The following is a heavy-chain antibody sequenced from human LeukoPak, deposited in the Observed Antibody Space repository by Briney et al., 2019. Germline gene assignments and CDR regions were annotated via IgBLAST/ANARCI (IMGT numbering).Heavy chain of an antibody. CDR3: TKGLVGALAFEN. CDR1: GFTFSDYY. Sequence: GGSLRLSCAASGFTFSDYYMSWIRQAPGKGLEWVSYISSSGSTIYYADSVKGRFTISRDNSDNTLSLQMNSLRVEDTAVYYCTKGLVGALAFENWGQGTLVTVS. J-gene: IGHJ4*02. D-gene: IGHD1-26*01. V-gene: IGHV3-11*01. CDR2: ISSSGSTI.